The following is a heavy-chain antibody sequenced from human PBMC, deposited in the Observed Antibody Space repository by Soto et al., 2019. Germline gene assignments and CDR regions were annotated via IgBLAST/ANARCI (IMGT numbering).Heavy chain of an antibody. D-gene: IGHD3-22*01. CDR2: IYPGDSDT. Sequence: GESLKISCKGSGYSFTSYWIGWVRQMPGKGLEWMGIIYPGDSDTRYSPSFQGQVTISADKSISTAYLQWSSLKASDTAMYYCARRYYYDSTTYSPFDHWGQGXLVTVYS. J-gene: IGHJ4*02. CDR1: GYSFTSYW. CDR3: ARRYYYDSTTYSPFDH. V-gene: IGHV5-51*01.